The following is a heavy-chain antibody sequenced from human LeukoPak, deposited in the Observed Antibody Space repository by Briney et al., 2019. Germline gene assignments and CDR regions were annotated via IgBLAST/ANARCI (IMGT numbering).Heavy chain of an antibody. CDR1: GGSISSSSYY. CDR3: ASQYSSGSGYNWFDP. CDR2: IYYSGST. V-gene: IGHV4-39*01. J-gene: IGHJ5*02. Sequence: SETLSLTCTVSGGSISSSSYYWGWIRQPPGKGLEWIGSIYYSGSTYYNPSLKSRVTISVDTSKNQFSLKLSSVTAADTAVYYCASQYSSGSGYNWFDPWGQGTLVTVSS. D-gene: IGHD6-19*01.